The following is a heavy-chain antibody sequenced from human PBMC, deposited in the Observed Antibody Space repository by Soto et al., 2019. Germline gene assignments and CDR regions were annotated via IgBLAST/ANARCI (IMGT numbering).Heavy chain of an antibody. Sequence: QVHLVQSGAEVKKPGASVKVSCKASGYTFTSYGITWVRQAPGKGLEWMGWISAHNGNTYYAQKLQGRVIVTRDTSTTTAYMELRRLITDDTAVYYCARGRYGDYWGQGSLVTVSS. CDR1: GYTFTSYG. D-gene: IGHD1-1*01. CDR3: ARGRYGDY. J-gene: IGHJ4*02. V-gene: IGHV1-18*01. CDR2: ISAHNGNT.